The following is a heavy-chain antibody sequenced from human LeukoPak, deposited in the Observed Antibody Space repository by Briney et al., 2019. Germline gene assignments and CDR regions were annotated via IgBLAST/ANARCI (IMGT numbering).Heavy chain of an antibody. CDR2: IYSGGST. V-gene: IGHV3-53*01. Sequence: GGSLRLSCAASGFTVSSNYMSWVRQAPGKGLEWVSVIYSGGSTYYADSVKGRFTISRDNSKNTLYLQMNSLRAEDTAVYYCARDQRALGYSYGFDYWGQGTLVTVSS. CDR1: GFTVSSNY. D-gene: IGHD5-18*01. CDR3: ARDQRALGYSYGFDY. J-gene: IGHJ4*02.